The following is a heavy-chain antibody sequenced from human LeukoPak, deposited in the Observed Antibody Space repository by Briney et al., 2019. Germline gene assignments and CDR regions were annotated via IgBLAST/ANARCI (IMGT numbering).Heavy chain of an antibody. CDR2: ISSSGSTI. V-gene: IGHV3-11*01. CDR3: ARCRTVDYTRSHYYYYYMDV. D-gene: IGHD4-11*01. Sequence: GGSLRLSCAASGFTFSDYYMSWIRQAPGKGLEWVSYISSSGSTIYYADSVKGRFTISRDNAKNTLYLQMNSLRAEDTAVYYCARCRTVDYTRSHYYYYYMDVWGQGTLVTVSS. CDR1: GFTFSDYY. J-gene: IGHJ6*03.